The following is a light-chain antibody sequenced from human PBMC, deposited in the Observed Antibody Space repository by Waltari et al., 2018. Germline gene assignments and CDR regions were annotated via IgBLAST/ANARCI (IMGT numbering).Light chain of an antibody. CDR2: GAS. CDR3: QQSLNTPWT. CDR1: QNLTFY. J-gene: IGKJ1*01. V-gene: IGKV1-39*01. Sequence: DIQMTQSPSSLSASLGDRVTMTCRASQNLTFYLSWYQHKPGEAPNLLIYGASNLQVGVPSRFRGGGSGTDFTLTINSLQVDDYATYYCQQSLNTPWTFGQGTRVDIK.